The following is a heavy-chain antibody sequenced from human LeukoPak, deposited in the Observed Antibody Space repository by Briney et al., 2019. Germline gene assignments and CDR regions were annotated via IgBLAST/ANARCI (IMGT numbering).Heavy chain of an antibody. CDR3: ARFDYGDWGSLGY. J-gene: IGHJ4*02. CDR2: IYYSGST. D-gene: IGHD4-17*01. Sequence: SQTLSLTCTVSGGSINSADSYWSWIRQHSGKGLEWIGYIYYSGSTYYNPSLKSRVTISVDTSKNQFSLKLSSVTAADTAVYYCARFDYGDWGSLGYWGQGTLVTVSS. V-gene: IGHV4-30-4*08. CDR1: GGSINSADSY.